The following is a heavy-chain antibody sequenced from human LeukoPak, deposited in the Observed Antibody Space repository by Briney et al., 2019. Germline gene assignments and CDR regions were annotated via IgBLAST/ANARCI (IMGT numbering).Heavy chain of an antibody. V-gene: IGHV3-43D*03. CDR2: ISWDGGST. J-gene: IGHJ4*02. Sequence: PGGSLRLSCAASGFTFDDYAMHWVRQAPGKGLEWVSLISWDGGSTYYADSVKGRFTISRDNAKNSLYLQMNSLRAEDMALYYCAAAYDFWSGLHYWGQGTLVTVSS. CDR3: AAAYDFWSGLHY. D-gene: IGHD3-3*01. CDR1: GFTFDDYA.